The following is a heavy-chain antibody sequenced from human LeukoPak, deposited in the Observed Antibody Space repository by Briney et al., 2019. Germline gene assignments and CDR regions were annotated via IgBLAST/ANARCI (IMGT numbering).Heavy chain of an antibody. J-gene: IGHJ5*02. V-gene: IGHV3-21*01. CDR3: AGGDYNWNGFDP. Sequence: GGSPRLSCTVSGFTLSTYSLNWVRRAPGKGLEWVSLMTNSRSYYADSVKGRFTISRDNAKNSLDLVMSSLRVDDTAVYYCAGGDYNWNGFDPWGQGTLVTVSS. CDR1: GFTLSTYS. CDR2: MTNSRSY. D-gene: IGHD1-20*01.